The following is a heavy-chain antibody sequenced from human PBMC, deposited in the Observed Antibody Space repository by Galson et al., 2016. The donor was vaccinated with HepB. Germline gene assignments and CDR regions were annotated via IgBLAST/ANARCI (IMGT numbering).Heavy chain of an antibody. CDR2: ISTDGNNA. Sequence: SLRLSCAASGFSFSSYSMHWVRQAPGKGLEWVAVISTDGNNAYFADSVKGRFTISRDNSKNTVDLQMNRLGREDTAVYYCAREDGVHYETSVYHGFLDSWGQGTLVTVSS. CDR3: AREDGVHYETSVYHGFLDS. CDR1: GFSFSSYS. D-gene: IGHD3-16*01. V-gene: IGHV3-30-3*01. J-gene: IGHJ4*02.